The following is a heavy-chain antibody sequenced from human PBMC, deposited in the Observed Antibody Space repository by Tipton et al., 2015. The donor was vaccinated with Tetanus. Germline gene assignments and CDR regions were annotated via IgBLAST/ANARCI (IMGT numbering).Heavy chain of an antibody. J-gene: IGHJ4*02. Sequence: SLRLSCATSGLFFKNAWMNWVRQAPGKGLEWVGRIKSKTDGGTTDHAARVKDRFSISRDDSKNTLFVQMNRLKTEDTAVYYCTTAGRWGSGYRVDYGGRGALVIVAS. D-gene: IGHD3-9*01. CDR1: GLFFKNAW. CDR2: IKSKTDGGTT. V-gene: IGHV3-15*07. CDR3: TTAGRWGSGYRVDY.